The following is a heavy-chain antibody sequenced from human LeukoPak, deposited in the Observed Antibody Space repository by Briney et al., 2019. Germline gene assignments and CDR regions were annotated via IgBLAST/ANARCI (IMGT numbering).Heavy chain of an antibody. V-gene: IGHV4-31*03. J-gene: IGHJ5*02. CDR2: IWNSGNT. CDR3: ACYVSSAFPNRFDP. D-gene: IGHD6-6*01. CDR1: GDSISSRTYY. Sequence: SETLSLTCSVSGDSISSRTYYWTWIRQHPEKGLEWIGYIWNSGNTNYNPSLKSRVTISVDTSKNQFSLKLTSVTAADTALYYCACYVSSAFPNRFDPWGQGILVIVSS.